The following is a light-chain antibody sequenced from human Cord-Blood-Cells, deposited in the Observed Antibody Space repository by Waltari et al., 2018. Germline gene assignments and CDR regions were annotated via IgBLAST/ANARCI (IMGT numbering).Light chain of an antibody. CDR2: GAS. CDR3: LQDYNYPPT. J-gene: IGKJ1*01. CDR1: QGIRNE. V-gene: IGKV1-6*01. Sequence: AIQLTQSPSSPSASVGYTITITCRASQGIRNELGWYQQKPGKAPKLRIYGASSLQSGVPSRFSGSGSGTDFTLTISSLQPEDFATYYCLQDYNYPPTFGQGTKVEIK.